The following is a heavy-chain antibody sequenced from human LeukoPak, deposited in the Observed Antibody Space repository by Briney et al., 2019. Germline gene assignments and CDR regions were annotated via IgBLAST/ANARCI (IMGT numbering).Heavy chain of an antibody. CDR3: ARQYSSSWYDYYYGMDV. V-gene: IGHV5-51*01. CDR1: GYSFTSYW. J-gene: IGHJ6*02. CDR2: IYPGDSDT. D-gene: IGHD6-13*01. Sequence: GESLKISCKGSGYSFTSYWIGWVRQMPGKGLEWMGIIYPGDSDTRYSPSFQGQVTISADESISTAYLQWSSLKASDTAMYYCARQYSSSWYDYYYGMDVWGQGTTVTVSS.